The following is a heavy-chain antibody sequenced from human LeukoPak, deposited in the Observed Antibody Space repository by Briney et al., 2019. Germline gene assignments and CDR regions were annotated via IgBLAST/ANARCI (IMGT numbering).Heavy chain of an antibody. CDR2: IGTAGDT. Sequence: PGGSLRLSCAASGFTFSSYDMHWVGQATGKGLEWVSSIGTAGDTYYPGSVKGRFTISRENAKNSLYHQMNSLRAGDTAVYYCARVAAAGYYYGMDVWGQGTTVTVSS. J-gene: IGHJ6*02. D-gene: IGHD6-13*01. CDR3: ARVAAAGYYYGMDV. V-gene: IGHV3-13*01. CDR1: GFTFSSYD.